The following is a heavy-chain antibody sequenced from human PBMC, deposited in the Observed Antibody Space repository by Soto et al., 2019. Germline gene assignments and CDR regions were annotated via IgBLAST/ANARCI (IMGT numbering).Heavy chain of an antibody. J-gene: IGHJ4*02. D-gene: IGHD3-16*01. Sequence: SETLSLTCTVSCGSISSRDSYWGWIRQPPGKGLEWIGSFHYSGSTYYNPSLKSRVTISVDTSKNQLSLRVTSVTAADTAVYYCARGFGRSHFDYWGQGTLVTVSS. CDR3: ARGFGRSHFDY. V-gene: IGHV4-39*01. CDR1: CGSISSRDSY. CDR2: FHYSGST.